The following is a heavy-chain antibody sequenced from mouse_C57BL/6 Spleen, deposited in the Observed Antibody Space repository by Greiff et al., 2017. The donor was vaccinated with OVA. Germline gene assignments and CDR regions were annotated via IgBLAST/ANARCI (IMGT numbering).Heavy chain of an antibody. V-gene: IGHV1-55*01. CDR3: ARRDGYYVYCDV. CDR2: IYPGSGST. D-gene: IGHD2-3*01. J-gene: IGHJ1*03. Sequence: QVQLQQPGAELVKPGASVKMSCKASGYTFTSYWITWVKQRPGQGLEWIGDIYPGSGSTNYNEKFKSKATLTVDTSSSTAYMQLSSLTSEDAAVYYCARRDGYYVYCDVWGTGTTVTVSS. CDR1: GYTFTSYW.